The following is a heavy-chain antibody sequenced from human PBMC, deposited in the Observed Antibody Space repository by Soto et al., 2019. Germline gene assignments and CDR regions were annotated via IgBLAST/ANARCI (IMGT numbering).Heavy chain of an antibody. CDR1: GGSFRGYY. CDR3: ARVAYDYVWGSYRTHFDY. CDR2: INHSGST. D-gene: IGHD3-16*02. J-gene: IGHJ4*02. Sequence: PSETLPLTFAVYGGSFRGYYWRWIRQPPGKGLEWIVEINHSGSTNYNPSLKSRVTISVDTSKNQLSLKLSSVTAADTAVYYCARVAYDYVWGSYRTHFDYWGQGTLVTVSS. V-gene: IGHV4-34*01.